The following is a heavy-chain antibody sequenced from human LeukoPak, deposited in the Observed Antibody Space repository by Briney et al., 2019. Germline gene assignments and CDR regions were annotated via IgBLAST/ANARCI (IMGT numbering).Heavy chain of an antibody. CDR1: GYTFTSYD. D-gene: IGHD6-19*01. Sequence: ASVKVSCKASGYTFTSYDINWVRQATGQGLEWMGWMNPNSGNTGYAQKFQGRVTMTRNTSISTAYMELSSLRSEDTAVYYCARDHSSGWFSWLDPWGQGTLVTVSS. CDR3: ARDHSSGWFSWLDP. V-gene: IGHV1-8*01. J-gene: IGHJ5*02. CDR2: MNPNSGNT.